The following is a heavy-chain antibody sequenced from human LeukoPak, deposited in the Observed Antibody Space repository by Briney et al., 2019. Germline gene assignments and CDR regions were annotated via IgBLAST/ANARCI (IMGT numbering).Heavy chain of an antibody. CDR3: ARHRVGAPHFDY. Sequence: PSETLSLTCTFSGDSISNNYWSWLRQSPGKGLEWIGFMYASGNSNYNPSLKSRATMSVDTSNNQFSLKLSSVTAADTAVYYCARHRVGAPHFDYWGQGTLVTVSS. J-gene: IGHJ4*02. V-gene: IGHV4-4*09. D-gene: IGHD1-26*01. CDR1: GDSISNNY. CDR2: MYASGNS.